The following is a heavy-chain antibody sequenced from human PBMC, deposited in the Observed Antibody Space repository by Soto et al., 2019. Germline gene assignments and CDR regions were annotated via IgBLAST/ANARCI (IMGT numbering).Heavy chain of an antibody. CDR3: ARDRAGTTDY. Sequence: SETLSLTCTVSGGSVSSGSYYWSWIRQPPGKGLEWIGYIYYSGGTNYNPSLKSRVTISVDTSKNQFSLKLSSVTAADTAVYYCARDRAGTTDYWGQGTLVTVSS. J-gene: IGHJ4*02. CDR2: IYYSGGT. V-gene: IGHV4-61*01. D-gene: IGHD1-7*01. CDR1: GGSVSSGSYY.